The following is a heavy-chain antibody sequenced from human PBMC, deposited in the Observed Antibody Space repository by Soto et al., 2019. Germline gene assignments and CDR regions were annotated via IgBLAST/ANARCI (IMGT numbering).Heavy chain of an antibody. Sequence: GGSLRLSCAASGFTFSSYAMSWVRQAPGKGLEWVSAISGSGGSTYYADSVKGRFTISRDNSKNTLYLQMNSLRAEDTAVYYCASSDWLLRSHFDYWGQGTLVTVSS. CDR3: ASSDWLLRSHFDY. CDR2: ISGSGGST. D-gene: IGHD3-9*01. J-gene: IGHJ4*02. V-gene: IGHV3-23*01. CDR1: GFTFSSYA.